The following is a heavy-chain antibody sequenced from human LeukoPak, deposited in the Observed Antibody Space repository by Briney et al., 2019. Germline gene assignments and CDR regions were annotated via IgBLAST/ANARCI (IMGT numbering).Heavy chain of an antibody. CDR2: INGDGRNI. D-gene: IGHD3-9*01. Sequence: PGGSLRLSCVASGFTFSSYWMHWVRQDPRKGLVWVSRINGDGRNINYADSVRGRFTISRDNAKNTLYLQMNTLRVEDTVVYYCTRDLMDYDVSTGLDHYYMDVWGQGTTVTVSS. CDR1: GFTFSSYW. CDR3: TRDLMDYDVSTGLDHYYMDV. V-gene: IGHV3-74*01. J-gene: IGHJ6*02.